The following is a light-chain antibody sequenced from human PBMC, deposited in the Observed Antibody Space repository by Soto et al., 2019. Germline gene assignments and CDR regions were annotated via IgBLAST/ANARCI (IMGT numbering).Light chain of an antibody. J-gene: IGKJ5*01. V-gene: IGKV1-39*01. Sequence: TPSLSTLSAYVCPRVTINCRASQSISRYLNLYQQKPGKAPKLLIYTASSLQSGVPSRFSGSGSGTDFTLTISSLQPEDFATYYCQQSYSTPITFGQGTRLEIK. CDR2: TAS. CDR3: QQSYSTPIT. CDR1: QSISRY.